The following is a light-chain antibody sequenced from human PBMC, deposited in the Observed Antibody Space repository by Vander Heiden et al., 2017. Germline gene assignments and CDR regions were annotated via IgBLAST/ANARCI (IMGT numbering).Light chain of an antibody. CDR2: DDS. CDR3: QAWDSSSDHAV. CDR1: KIGSKS. J-gene: IGLJ2*01. Sequence: SYVLTQPPSVAVAPGPAARITCGGNKIGSKSVHWYHKKPAQAPVLVVYDDSDRPSGIPERFSGSNSGNTATLTISRVEAGEEADYYCQAWDSSSDHAVFGGGTKLTVL. V-gene: IGLV3-21*02.